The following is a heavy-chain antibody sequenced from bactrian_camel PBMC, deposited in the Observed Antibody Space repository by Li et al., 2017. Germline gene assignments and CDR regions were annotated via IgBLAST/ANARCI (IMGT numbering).Heavy chain of an antibody. CDR1: GFTFSNWG. Sequence: QVQLVESGGGLVQPGGSLRLSCEASGFTFSNWGLTWVRQAPGKGLEWVSGIDSTSHTLYADSVKGRFTISRDNAKNTLYLQMNNLKPEDTAVYYCAVDGWGAQCRVRAGYYVLGQGTQVTVS. V-gene: IGHV3S6*01. CDR2: IDSTSHT. D-gene: IGHD5*01. J-gene: IGHJ4*01.